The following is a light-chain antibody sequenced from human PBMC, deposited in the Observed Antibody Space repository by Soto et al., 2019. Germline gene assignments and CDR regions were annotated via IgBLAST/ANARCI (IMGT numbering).Light chain of an antibody. J-gene: IGKJ4*01. Sequence: EIVMTQSPATLSLSPGERVTLSFMASQSVSSDLAWYQQKPGQAPRLLTYGASSRATGIPDRFSGSGSGTDFTLTISRLEPEDFAVYYCQQYGSSPLTFGGGTKVDIK. CDR2: GAS. V-gene: IGKV3-20*01. CDR1: QSVSSD. CDR3: QQYGSSPLT.